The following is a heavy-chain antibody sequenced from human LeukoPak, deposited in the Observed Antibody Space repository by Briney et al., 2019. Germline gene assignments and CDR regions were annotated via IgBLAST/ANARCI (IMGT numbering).Heavy chain of an antibody. D-gene: IGHD1-26*01. CDR2: IRSKAYGGTT. CDR3: TRDSGSYYFH. Sequence: PGGSLRLSCTASGFTFGDYAMSWVRQAPGKGLEWVGFIRSKAYGGTTEYAASVKGRFTISRDDSKSIAYLQMNSLKTEDTAVDFCTRDSGSYYFHWGQGTLVTVSS. V-gene: IGHV3-49*04. J-gene: IGHJ4*02. CDR1: GFTFGDYA.